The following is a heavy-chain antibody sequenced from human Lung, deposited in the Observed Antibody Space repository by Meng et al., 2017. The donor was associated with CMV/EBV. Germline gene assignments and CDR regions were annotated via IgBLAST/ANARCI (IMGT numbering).Heavy chain of an antibody. Sequence: GVTFISCASSWVSQAPGKGLEWVSAISGSCGSTYYADNVKGRFTISRDNYKNTLYLQMNSLRAEDTAVYYCAKARYNWNDGDYFDYWGQGTLVTVSS. CDR2: ISGSCGST. J-gene: IGHJ4*02. V-gene: IGHV3-23*01. D-gene: IGHD1-1*01. CDR1: GVTFISCA. CDR3: AKARYNWNDGDYFDY.